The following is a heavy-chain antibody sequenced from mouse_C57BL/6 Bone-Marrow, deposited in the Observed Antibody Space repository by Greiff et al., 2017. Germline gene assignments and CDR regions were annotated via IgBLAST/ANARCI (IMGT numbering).Heavy chain of an antibody. CDR2: IDPGSGNT. V-gene: IGHV1-76*01. D-gene: IGHD1-1*01. Sequence: VKLMESGAELVRPGASVKLSCTASGYTFTDYYINWVQQRPGQGLEWIARIDPGSGNTYYNEKFKGKAKLTAEKSSSNAYMQLSSLTSEDTAVYFGARGDYGSSDWYFDVWGTGTTVTVSA. CDR3: ARGDYGSSDWYFDV. CDR1: GYTFTDYY. J-gene: IGHJ1*03.